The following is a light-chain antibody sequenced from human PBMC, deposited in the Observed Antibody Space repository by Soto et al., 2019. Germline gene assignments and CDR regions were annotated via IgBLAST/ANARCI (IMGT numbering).Light chain of an antibody. CDR3: QQSFGAPFA. CDR1: QSLFASSTNKNS. J-gene: IGKJ3*01. CDR2: WAS. V-gene: IGKV4-1*01. Sequence: IVMTQSPDSLAVSLGERATINCKPSQSLFASSTNKNSLAWYQQKPGQAPRLLIYWASTRESGVPDRFSGSGSGTDFALTISSLQAEDVAVYYCQQSFGAPFAFGPGTKVDIK.